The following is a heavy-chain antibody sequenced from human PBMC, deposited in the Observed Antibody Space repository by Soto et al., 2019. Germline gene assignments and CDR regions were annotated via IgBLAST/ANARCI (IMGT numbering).Heavy chain of an antibody. Sequence: ASVKVSCKAAGYTFTSYYMRWVRQAPGQGLEWMGIINPSGGSTSYAQKFQGRVTMTRDTSTSTVHMELSSLRSEDTAVHYCATYGSGWYFLDYWGQGTLVTVSS. CDR1: GYTFTSYY. D-gene: IGHD6-19*01. CDR2: INPSGGST. J-gene: IGHJ4*02. CDR3: ATYGSGWYFLDY. V-gene: IGHV1-46*01.